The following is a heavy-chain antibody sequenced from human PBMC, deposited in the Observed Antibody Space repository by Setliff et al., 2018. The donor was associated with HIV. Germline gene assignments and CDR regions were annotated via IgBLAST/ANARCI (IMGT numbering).Heavy chain of an antibody. Sequence: PSETLSLSCAASGFTSSSHNMNWVRQAPGKGLEWVSSISPSGSYIYYADSMKGRFTISRDNARNSLYLQMNSLRVEDTAVYYCARGDTTPIYPNYMDVWGKGTTVTV. D-gene: IGHD3-16*01. CDR3: ARGDTTPIYPNYMDV. CDR2: ISPSGSYI. J-gene: IGHJ6*03. V-gene: IGHV3-21*01. CDR1: GFTSSSHN.